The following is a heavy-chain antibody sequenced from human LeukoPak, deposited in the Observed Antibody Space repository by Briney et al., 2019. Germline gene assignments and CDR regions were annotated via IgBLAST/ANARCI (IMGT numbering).Heavy chain of an antibody. V-gene: IGHV3-9*01. Sequence: PGGSLRLSCAASGFTFSSYAMHWVRQAPGKGLEWVSGISWNSGSIGYADSVKGRFTISRDNAKNSLYLQMNSLRAEDTALYYCAKDFYGSGSYYDYWGQGTLVTVSS. J-gene: IGHJ4*02. CDR3: AKDFYGSGSYYDY. CDR2: ISWNSGSI. D-gene: IGHD3-10*01. CDR1: GFTFSSYA.